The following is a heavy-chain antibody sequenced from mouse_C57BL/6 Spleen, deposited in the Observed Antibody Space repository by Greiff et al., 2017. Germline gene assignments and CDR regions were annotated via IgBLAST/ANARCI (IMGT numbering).Heavy chain of an antibody. Sequence: EVKLVESGGGLVKPGGSLKLSCAASGFTFSSYAMSWVRQTPEKRLEWVATISDGGSYTYYPDNVKGRFTISRDNAKNNLYLQMSHLKSEDTAMYYCARDPFITTDVDYWGQGTTLTVSS. V-gene: IGHV5-4*01. CDR1: GFTFSSYA. J-gene: IGHJ2*01. CDR2: ISDGGSYT. D-gene: IGHD1-1*01. CDR3: ARDPFITTDVDY.